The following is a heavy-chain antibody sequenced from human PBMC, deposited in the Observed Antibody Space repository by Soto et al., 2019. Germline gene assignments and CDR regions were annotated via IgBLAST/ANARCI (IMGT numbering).Heavy chain of an antibody. CDR3: ARRYVTTCDY. Sequence: QVQLQESGPGLVKPSETLSLTCTVSGGSISSYYWSWIRQPPGKGLEWIGYIYYSGSTHYNPSLKNRVNISIDTSKNQFSLKLSSVTAADTAVYYCARRYVTTCDYWGQGTLVTVSS. V-gene: IGHV4-59*01. CDR2: IYYSGST. D-gene: IGHD4-4*01. CDR1: GGSISSYY. J-gene: IGHJ4*02.